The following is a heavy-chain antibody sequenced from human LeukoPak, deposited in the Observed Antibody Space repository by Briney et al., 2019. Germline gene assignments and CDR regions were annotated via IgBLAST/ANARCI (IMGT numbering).Heavy chain of an antibody. D-gene: IGHD3-9*01. J-gene: IGHJ4*02. V-gene: IGHV3-23*01. CDR2: ISGSGGST. Sequence: PGGFLRLSCAASGFTFSCYAMSWVRQAPGKGLEWVSAISGSGGSTYYADSVKGRFTISRDNSKNTLYLQMNSLRAEDTAVYYCAKDPSRITIFRGFPHFDYWGQGTLVTVSS. CDR3: AKDPSRITIFRGFPHFDY. CDR1: GFTFSCYA.